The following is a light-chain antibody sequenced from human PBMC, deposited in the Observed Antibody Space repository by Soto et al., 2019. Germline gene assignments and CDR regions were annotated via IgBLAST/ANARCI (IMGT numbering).Light chain of an antibody. Sequence: DIQLTQSPSSLSASVGDRVTITCRASQDIYTYLVWYQQKPGTVPKLLIFAASTLQSGVPSRFSGSGSGTDFTLTISSLQPEDVATYYCQNYNDAPWTFGQGTKVEIK. CDR3: QNYNDAPWT. V-gene: IGKV1-27*01. CDR1: QDIYTY. CDR2: AAS. J-gene: IGKJ1*01.